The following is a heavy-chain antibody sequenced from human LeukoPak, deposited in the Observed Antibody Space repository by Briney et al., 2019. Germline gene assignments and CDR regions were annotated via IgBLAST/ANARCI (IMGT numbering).Heavy chain of an antibody. CDR3: ARGVKYSSSWYAFDY. V-gene: IGHV1-2*04. J-gene: IGHJ4*02. D-gene: IGHD6-13*01. CDR1: GYTFTGHN. Sequence: ASVKVSCKASGYTFTGHNMHRGRQAPGQGLEWMGGINPNSGGTNYAQKFQGWVTMTRDTSISTAYMELSRLRSDDTAVYYCARGVKYSSSWYAFDYWGQGTLVTVSS. CDR2: INPNSGGT.